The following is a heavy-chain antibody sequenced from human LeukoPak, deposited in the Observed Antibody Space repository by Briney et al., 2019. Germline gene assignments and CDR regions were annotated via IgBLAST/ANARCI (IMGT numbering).Heavy chain of an antibody. V-gene: IGHV1-69*04. J-gene: IGHJ4*02. CDR2: IIPIFGIA. CDR1: AGTFSCCA. CDR3: ARAYSSGTGFDY. Sequence: SVKLCCKAAAGTFSCCAISWVRQGHGQGLEWMGRIIPIFGIANYAQKYQGRVTITADKSTSTAYMELSSLRSEDTAVYYCARAYSSGTGFDYWAREPWSPPPQ. D-gene: IGHD6-19*01.